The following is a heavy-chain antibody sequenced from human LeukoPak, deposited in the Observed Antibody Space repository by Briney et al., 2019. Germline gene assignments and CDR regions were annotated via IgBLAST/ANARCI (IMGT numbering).Heavy chain of an antibody. D-gene: IGHD5-18*01. Sequence: SVKVSCKASGGTFSGYAISWVRQAPGQGLEWMGRIIPIFGTANYAQKFQGRVTITTDESTSTAYMELSSLRSEDTAVYYCARDRGYSYGYFDYWGQGTLVTVSS. CDR2: IIPIFGTA. J-gene: IGHJ4*02. V-gene: IGHV1-69*05. CDR1: GGTFSGYA. CDR3: ARDRGYSYGYFDY.